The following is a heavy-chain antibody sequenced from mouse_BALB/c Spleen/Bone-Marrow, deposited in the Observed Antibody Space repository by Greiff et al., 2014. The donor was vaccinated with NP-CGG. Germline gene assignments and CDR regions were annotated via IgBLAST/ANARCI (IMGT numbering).Heavy chain of an antibody. CDR1: GYSFTGYF. D-gene: IGHD2-1*01. Sequence: VQLKESGPELVKPGASVKISCKASGYSFTGYFMNWVKQSHGKSLEWIGRINPYNGDTFYNQKFKGKATLTVEESSSTAHMELLSMTSEESAVYYCGSRGNYDEGRYWGQGTSVTVSS. CDR2: INPYNGDT. V-gene: IGHV1-37*01. CDR3: GSRGNYDEGRY. J-gene: IGHJ4*01.